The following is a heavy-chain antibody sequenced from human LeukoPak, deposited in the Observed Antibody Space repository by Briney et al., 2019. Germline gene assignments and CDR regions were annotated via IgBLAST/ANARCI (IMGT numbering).Heavy chain of an antibody. CDR1: GYTFTSYG. CDR2: ISAYNGNT. Sequence: ASVKVSCKASGYTFTSYGISWVRQAPGQGLEWMRWISAYNGNTNYAQKLQGRVTMTTDTSTSTAYMELRSLRSDDTAVYYCARDRSSYCSSTSCYMGIDYWGQGTLVTVSS. D-gene: IGHD2-2*02. J-gene: IGHJ4*02. CDR3: ARDRSSYCSSTSCYMGIDY. V-gene: IGHV1-18*01.